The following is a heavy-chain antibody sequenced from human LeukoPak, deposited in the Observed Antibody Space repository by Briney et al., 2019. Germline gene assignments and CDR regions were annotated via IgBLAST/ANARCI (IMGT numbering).Heavy chain of an antibody. D-gene: IGHD3-10*01. J-gene: IGHJ4*02. CDR2: IYHSGST. CDR1: GYSISSGYY. V-gene: IGHV4-38-2*02. CDR3: ARSRITMVRSPDY. Sequence: SETLSLTCTVSGYSISSGYYWGWIRQPPGKGLEWIGSIYHSGSTYYNPSLKSRVTISVDTSKNQFSLKLSPVTAADTAVYYCARSRITMVRSPDYWGQGTLVTVSS.